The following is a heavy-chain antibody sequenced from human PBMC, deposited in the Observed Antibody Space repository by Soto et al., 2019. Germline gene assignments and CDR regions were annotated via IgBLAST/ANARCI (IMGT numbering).Heavy chain of an antibody. CDR1: GYTFTSYA. Sequence: QVQLVQSGAEVKKPGASVKVSCKASGYTFTSYAMHWVRQAPGQRLEWMGWINAGNGNTKYSQKFQGRVTITRDTSASTADTEQRNLRSEDTAVYYCARGPGGPDGPGDYWGQGTLVTVSS. V-gene: IGHV1-3*01. CDR2: INAGNGNT. J-gene: IGHJ4*02. D-gene: IGHD2-15*01. CDR3: ARGPGGPDGPGDY.